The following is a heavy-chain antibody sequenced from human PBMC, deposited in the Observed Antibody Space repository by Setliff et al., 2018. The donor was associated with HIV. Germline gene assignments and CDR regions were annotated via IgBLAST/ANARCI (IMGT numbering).Heavy chain of an antibody. D-gene: IGHD4-17*01. Sequence: SETLSLTCTVSGGSISTYYWSWIQQPPGKGLEWIGSIYFTGSSDNNPSLKSRVTLSVDTSKHQFSLKLSPVTAADTAVYYCARVQMAYAAFDVWGQGTMVTVSS. CDR1: GGSISTYY. CDR2: IYFTGSS. V-gene: IGHV4-59*01. CDR3: ARVQMAYAAFDV. J-gene: IGHJ3*01.